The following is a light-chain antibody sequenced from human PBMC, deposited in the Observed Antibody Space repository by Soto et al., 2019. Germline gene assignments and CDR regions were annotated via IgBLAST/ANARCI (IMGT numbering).Light chain of an antibody. V-gene: IGKV3-20*01. CDR3: QQYGSSPPIT. CDR2: GAS. J-gene: IGKJ5*01. CDR1: QSVSSNY. Sequence: EIVWTQSTGTLSLSPGERATLSCRASQSVSSNYLAWYQQRPGQAPRLLIYGASGRATGIPDRFGGSVSGTDFTLTISRLEPADFAVYYCQQYGSSPPITFGQGTRLEIK.